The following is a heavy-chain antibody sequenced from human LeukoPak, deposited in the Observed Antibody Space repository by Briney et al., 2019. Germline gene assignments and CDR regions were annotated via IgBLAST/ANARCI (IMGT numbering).Heavy chain of an antibody. CDR1: GFTFSTYW. J-gene: IGHJ6*02. CDR3: ARNNGMDV. CDR2: VNRDGSET. Sequence: PGGSLRLSCSASGFTFSTYWMSWVRQVPGRGPEWVANVNRDGSETYYLDSVKGRFTISKDNAKNSLYLQMNSLRAEDTALYHCARNNGMDVWGQGTTVIVSS. V-gene: IGHV3-7*03.